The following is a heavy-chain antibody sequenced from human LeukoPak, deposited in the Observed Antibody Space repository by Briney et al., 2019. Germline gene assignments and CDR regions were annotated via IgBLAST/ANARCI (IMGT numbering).Heavy chain of an antibody. CDR3: ARGPGYCTNGICDSIDY. CDR2: IYNSGSG. CDR1: GGSISSYY. V-gene: IGHV4-59*01. D-gene: IGHD2-8*01. J-gene: IGHJ4*02. Sequence: SETLSLTCTVSGGSISSYYWSWIRQPPGKGLEWIGYIYNSGSGIYNPSLKSRVTTAADTSKNQFSLKLSSVTAADTAVYYCARGPGYCTNGICDSIDYWGQGTLVTVSS.